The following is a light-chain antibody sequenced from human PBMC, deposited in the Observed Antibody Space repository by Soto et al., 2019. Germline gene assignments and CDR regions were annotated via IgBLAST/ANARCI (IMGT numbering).Light chain of an antibody. CDR2: GAS. CDR1: QSVSSSY. V-gene: IGKV3-20*01. Sequence: EIVLTQSPGTLSLSPGERATLSCRASQSVSSSYLAWYQQKPGQAPRLLIYGASSRATGIPDRFSGSGSGTDFTLTISRLEPEDFAVYYCQQYDNLPRLTFGAGTEV. J-gene: IGKJ4*01. CDR3: QQYDNLPRLT.